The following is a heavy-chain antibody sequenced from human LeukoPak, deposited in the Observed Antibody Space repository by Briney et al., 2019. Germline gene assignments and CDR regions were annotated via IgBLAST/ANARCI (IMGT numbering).Heavy chain of an antibody. CDR3: ARHSNYYDSSGWGIYYYYYYGMDV. Sequence: SETLSLTCTVSGGSISSGGYYWSWIRQHPGKGLEWIGYIYYSGSTYYNPSLKSRVTISVDTSKNQFSLKLSSVTAADTAVYYCARHSNYYDSSGWGIYYYYYYGMDVWGQGTTVTVSS. D-gene: IGHD3-22*01. V-gene: IGHV4-31*03. CDR1: GGSISSGGYY. J-gene: IGHJ6*02. CDR2: IYYSGST.